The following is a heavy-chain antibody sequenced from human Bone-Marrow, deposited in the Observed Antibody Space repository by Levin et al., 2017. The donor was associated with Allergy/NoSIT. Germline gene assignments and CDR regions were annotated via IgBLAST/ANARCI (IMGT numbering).Heavy chain of an antibody. D-gene: IGHD5-12*01. CDR2: IYYSGNT. CDR3: ARFNGYDFDY. Sequence: LRLSCTVSGGSISGGGYYWSWIRQHPGTGLEWIGYIYYSGNTYYNPSLKSRVIISVVTSKNQLSLKLTSVTVADTAVYYCARFNGYDFDYRGQGTLVTVSS. J-gene: IGHJ4*02. V-gene: IGHV4-31*03. CDR1: GGSISGGGYY.